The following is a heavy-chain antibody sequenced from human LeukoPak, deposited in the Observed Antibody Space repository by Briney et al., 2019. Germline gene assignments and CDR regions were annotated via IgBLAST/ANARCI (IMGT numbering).Heavy chain of an antibody. J-gene: IGHJ4*02. CDR3: ARALYDILTGSTPPSFYYFDY. D-gene: IGHD3-9*01. CDR1: GYTFTSYY. V-gene: IGHV1-46*01. CDR2: INPSGGST. Sequence: ASVKVSCKASGYTFTSYYMHWVRQAPGQGLEWMGIINPSGGSTSYAQKFQGRVTMTRDTSTSTLYMELSSLRSEDTAVYYCARALYDILTGSTPPSFYYFDYWGQGTLVTVSS.